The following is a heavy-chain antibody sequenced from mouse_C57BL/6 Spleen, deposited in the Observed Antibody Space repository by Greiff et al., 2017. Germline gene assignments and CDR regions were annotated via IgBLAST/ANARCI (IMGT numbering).Heavy chain of an antibody. Sequence: VQLQQSGAELVKPGASVKLSCKASGYTFTSYWLHWVKQRPGQGLEWIGMIHPNSGSTNYNEKFKSKATLTVDKSASPAYMQLSSLTSEDSAVYYCARSRYDWYFDYWGKGTTVTVSS. CDR3: ARSRYDWYFDY. V-gene: IGHV1-64*01. CDR1: GYTFTSYW. J-gene: IGHJ1*03. CDR2: IHPNSGST. D-gene: IGHD2-10*02.